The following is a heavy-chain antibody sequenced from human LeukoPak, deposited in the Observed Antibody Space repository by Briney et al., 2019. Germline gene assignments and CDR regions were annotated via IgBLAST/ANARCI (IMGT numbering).Heavy chain of an antibody. CDR3: AKDHYFGGSSQFHRFDY. CDR2: ISYDGSNK. D-gene: IGHD1-26*01. CDR1: GFTFSSYG. V-gene: IGHV3-30*18. Sequence: PGRSLRLSCAASGFTFSSYGMHWVRQAPGKGLEWVAVISYDGSNKYYADSVKGRFTISRDNSKNTLYLQMNSLRAEDTAVYYCAKDHYFGGSSQFHRFDYWGQGTLVTVSS. J-gene: IGHJ4*02.